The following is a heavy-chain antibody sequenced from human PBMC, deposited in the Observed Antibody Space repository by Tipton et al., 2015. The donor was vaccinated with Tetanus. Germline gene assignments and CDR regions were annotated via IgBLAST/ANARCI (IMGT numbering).Heavy chain of an antibody. CDR2: IYYTGNT. CDR1: GGSISSFY. J-gene: IGHJ3*02. D-gene: IGHD3/OR15-3a*01. Sequence: SGGSISSFYWSWIRQSPGRGLEWIGYIYYTGNTNYNPSLKSRVTISADTTKRQFSLNLRSVTAADTAMYYCARWTASGKGAFDIWGQGTMVTVSS. CDR3: ARWTASGKGAFDI. V-gene: IGHV4-59*08.